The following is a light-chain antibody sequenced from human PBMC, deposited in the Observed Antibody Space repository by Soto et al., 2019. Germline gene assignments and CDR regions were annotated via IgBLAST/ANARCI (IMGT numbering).Light chain of an antibody. J-gene: IGKJ4*01. CDR2: DAS. CDR1: QAVGSN. V-gene: IGKV3-15*01. CDR3: QHFNRWPHMPA. Sequence: IVLTQSPATLSVSPRERATLSCRASQAVGSNLAWYQQRPGQAPRLLIYDASTWATGIPLRFSGGGSGTEFNLTISSLQSDDFAVYYCQHFNRWPHMPAFGGGTKLAIK.